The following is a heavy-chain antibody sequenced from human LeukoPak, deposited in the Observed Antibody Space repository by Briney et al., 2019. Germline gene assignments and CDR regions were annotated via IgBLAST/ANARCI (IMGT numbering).Heavy chain of an antibody. D-gene: IGHD6-19*01. CDR1: GFTSSSYA. Sequence: GPSLRLSCAAYGFTSSSYAMHWVRQAPGKGLQYVSAISSNEGSTYYANSVKGRFNISRDNSKNTLYLQMGSLRAEDMAVYYCARDQGYSSGWYGTHFDYWGQGTLVTVSS. V-gene: IGHV3-64*01. CDR2: ISSNEGST. CDR3: ARDQGYSSGWYGTHFDY. J-gene: IGHJ4*02.